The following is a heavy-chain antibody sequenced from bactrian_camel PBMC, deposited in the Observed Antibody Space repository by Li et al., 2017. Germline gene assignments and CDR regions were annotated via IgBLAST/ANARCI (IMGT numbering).Heavy chain of an antibody. D-gene: IGHD1*01. CDR2: IYTGGGDG. V-gene: IGHV3S6*01. J-gene: IGHJ4*01. Sequence: QVQLVESGGGSVQTGGSLRLSCRVSGSYGSDGSEYCMGWFRQGPGNGREGVAGIYTGGGDGHYADAVKGRFTISQDHAKTLYLRIDNLKVEDTATYYCAAADPPWRSAGPRCGEFAYWGQGTQVTVS. CDR1: GSYGSDGSEYC. CDR3: AAADPPWRSAGPRCGEFAY.